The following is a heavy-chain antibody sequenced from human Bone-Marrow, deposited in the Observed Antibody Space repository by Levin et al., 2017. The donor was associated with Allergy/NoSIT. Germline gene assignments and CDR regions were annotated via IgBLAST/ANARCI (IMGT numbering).Heavy chain of an antibody. D-gene: IGHD2-8*02. Sequence: AASVKVSCKASGYTFINHYMHWLRQAPGQGPEWMGIINSSGGSTNYAQKFQGRVTMTRDTSTSTVYMELSSLSSEDTAVYYCARDLLLHCAGGGCYYFDYWGQGTLVTVSS. V-gene: IGHV1-46*01. CDR2: INSSGGST. CDR3: ARDLLLHCAGGGCYYFDY. CDR1: GYTFINHY. J-gene: IGHJ4*02.